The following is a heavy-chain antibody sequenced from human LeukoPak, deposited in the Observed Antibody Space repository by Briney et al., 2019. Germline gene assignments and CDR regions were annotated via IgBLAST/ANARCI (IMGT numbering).Heavy chain of an antibody. CDR1: GFTFSSYS. V-gene: IGHV3-21*01. CDR3: ARDGGLDIVVVPAAYNFDY. J-gene: IGHJ4*02. D-gene: IGHD2-2*03. Sequence: PGGSLRLSCAASGFTFSSYSMNWVRQAPGKGLEWVSSISSSSSYIYYADSVKGRFTISRDNAKNSLYLQMNSLRAEDTAVYYCARDGGLDIVVVPAAYNFDYWGQGTLVTVSS. CDR2: ISSSSSYI.